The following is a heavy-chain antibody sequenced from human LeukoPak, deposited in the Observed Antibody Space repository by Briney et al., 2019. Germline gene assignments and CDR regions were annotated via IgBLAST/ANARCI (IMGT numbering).Heavy chain of an antibody. J-gene: IGHJ4*02. CDR2: ISAYNGYT. Sequence: ASVKVSRKASGYTFTTYDISWVRQAPGQGLGWMGWISAYNGYTNYAQKFQDRVTMTTDTSTRTAYMEVRSLRSDDTAVYFCARDRFRGSTGNHFAYWGQGTLVTVSS. CDR3: ARDRFRGSTGNHFAY. D-gene: IGHD1-26*01. CDR1: GYTFTTYD. V-gene: IGHV1-18*01.